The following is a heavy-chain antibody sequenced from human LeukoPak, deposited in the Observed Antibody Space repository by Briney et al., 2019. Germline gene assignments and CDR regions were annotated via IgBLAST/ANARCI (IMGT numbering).Heavy chain of an antibody. V-gene: IGHV4-59*01. J-gene: IGHJ4*02. D-gene: IGHD1-26*01. CDR3: ARERVGAFDY. CDR2: AFYTGST. Sequence: SETLSLTCTVSGASISHYYWSWIRQPPGRGLEWIGCAFYTGSTNYNPSLKSRVTISIDTSKSQFSLRLTSVTAADTAIYFCARERVGAFDYWGQGTLVTVSS. CDR1: GASISHYY.